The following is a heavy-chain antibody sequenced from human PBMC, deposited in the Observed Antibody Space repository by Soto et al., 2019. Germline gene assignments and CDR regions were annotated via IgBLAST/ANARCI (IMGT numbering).Heavy chain of an antibody. CDR3: ARDKTIGSGWVMGYNWFDP. CDR2: ISAYNGNT. CDR1: GYTFSSYG. J-gene: IGHJ5*02. D-gene: IGHD6-19*01. Sequence: GASVKVSCKASGYTFSSYGISWVRQAPGQGLEWMGWISAYNGNTNYAQKLQGRVTMTTDTSTSTAYMELRSLRSDDTAVYYCARDKTIGSGWVMGYNWFDPWGQGTLVTVSS. V-gene: IGHV1-18*01.